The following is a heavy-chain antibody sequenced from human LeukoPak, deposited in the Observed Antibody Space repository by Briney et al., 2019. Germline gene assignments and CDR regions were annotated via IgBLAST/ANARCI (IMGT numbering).Heavy chain of an antibody. CDR2: ISAYNGNT. CDR3: SRAGPDDSPGYYSEH. J-gene: IGHJ4*02. D-gene: IGHD3-22*01. V-gene: IGHV1-18*01. CDR1: GYTFTSYG. Sequence: ASVKVSCKASGYTFTSYGISWVRQAPGQGLEWMGWISAYNGNTNYAQKLQGRVTMTTDTSTSTAYMELRSLRSDDTAVYYCSRAGPDDSPGYYSEHWGQGTLVTVSS.